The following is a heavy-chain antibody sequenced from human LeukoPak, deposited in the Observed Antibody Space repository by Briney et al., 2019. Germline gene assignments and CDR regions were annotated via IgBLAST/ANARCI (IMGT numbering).Heavy chain of an antibody. CDR2: IIPIFGTA. Sequence: ASVKVSCKASRGAFSTYAINWVRQAPGQGLEWMGGIIPIFGTANYAQKFQGRVTITADESTSTAYMELSSLRSEDTAVYYCARDAGYYYDSSGYYLHAFDIWGQGTMVTVSS. J-gene: IGHJ3*02. D-gene: IGHD3-22*01. CDR1: RGAFSTYA. CDR3: ARDAGYYYDSSGYYLHAFDI. V-gene: IGHV1-69*01.